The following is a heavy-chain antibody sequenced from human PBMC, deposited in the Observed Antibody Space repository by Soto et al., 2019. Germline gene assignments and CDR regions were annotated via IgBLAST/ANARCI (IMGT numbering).Heavy chain of an antibody. J-gene: IGHJ4*02. V-gene: IGHV4-31*03. Sequence: SETLSLTCTVSGGSISGGGHYWGWIRQPPGKGLEWIGFMYYTGDTYYNPSLKSRLSISVDTSMNQFSLELTSVTAADTAVYYCASSDPYYFFDYWGMGTLVTVSS. D-gene: IGHD2-21*01. CDR3: ASSDPYYFFDY. CDR2: MYYTGDT. CDR1: GGSISGGGHY.